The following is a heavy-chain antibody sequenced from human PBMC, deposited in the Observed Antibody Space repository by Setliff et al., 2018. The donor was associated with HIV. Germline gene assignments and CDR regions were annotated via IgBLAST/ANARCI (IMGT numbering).Heavy chain of an antibody. CDR3: ARVPPFSGSNFSWYFDL. J-gene: IGHJ2*01. D-gene: IGHD1-26*01. CDR2: LYRTGSN. CDR1: GGFISDHY. Sequence: TSETLSLTCTVSGGFISDHYWSWIRQPPGKGLEWLGSLYRTGSNNYNPSLKSRITVSVDRSKNQFSLKLTSVTAADTALYYCARVPPFSGSNFSWYFDLWGRGTLVTVSS. V-gene: IGHV4-59*11.